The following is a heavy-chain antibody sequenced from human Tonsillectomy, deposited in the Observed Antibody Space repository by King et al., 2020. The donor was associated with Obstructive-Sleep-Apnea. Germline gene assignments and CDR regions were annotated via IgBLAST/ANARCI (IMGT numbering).Heavy chain of an antibody. V-gene: IGHV4-38-2*02. Sequence: VQLQESGPGLVKPSETLSLTCSVSGYSISSGYFWGWIRQPPGKGLEWIGSIYHSGNTYYNPSLKSRVTISVDTSKNQFSLKLSSVTAADTAVYYCARDPAFAASSGQSGDYWGQGTLVTVSS. CDR2: IYHSGNT. CDR3: ARDPAFAASSGQSGDY. CDR1: GYSISSGYF. J-gene: IGHJ4*02. D-gene: IGHD6-19*01.